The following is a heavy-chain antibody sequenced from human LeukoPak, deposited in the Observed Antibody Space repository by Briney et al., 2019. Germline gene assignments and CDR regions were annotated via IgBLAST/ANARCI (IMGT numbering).Heavy chain of an antibody. CDR2: IKEDGSEK. J-gene: IGHJ3*02. V-gene: IGHV3-7*03. CDR3: TKKTPQLAGNAFDI. CDR1: GFTFSSYW. D-gene: IGHD6-13*01. Sequence: GGSLRLSCAASGFTFSSYWMSWVRQAPGKGLEWVADIKEDGSEKYYVDSVKGRFTISRDNAKNSLYLQMNSLRAEDTAVYYCTKKTPQLAGNAFDIWGQGTMVTVSS.